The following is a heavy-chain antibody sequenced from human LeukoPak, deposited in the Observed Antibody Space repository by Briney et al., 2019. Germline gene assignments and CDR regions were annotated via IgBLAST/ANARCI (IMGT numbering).Heavy chain of an antibody. CDR2: IDHRGRA. J-gene: IGHJ6*04. Sequence: SETLSLTCAVYGTSFSGYYWSWIRQPPGKGLEWIGEIDHRGRAKYNPSLKSRVSTSLDTSKNQFSLNLSSVTAADTAVYYCARDVDTALMDVWGEGTTVIVSS. D-gene: IGHD5-18*01. CDR3: ARDVDTALMDV. CDR1: GTSFSGYY. V-gene: IGHV4-34*01.